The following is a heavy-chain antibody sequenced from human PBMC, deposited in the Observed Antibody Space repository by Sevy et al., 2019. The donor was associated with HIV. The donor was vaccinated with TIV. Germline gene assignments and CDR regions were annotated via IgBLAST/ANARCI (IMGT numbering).Heavy chain of an antibody. D-gene: IGHD3-10*01. CDR3: AHSGRWMGSGSYYNPPYYYGMDV. CDR1: GFSLSTSGVG. Sequence: SGPTLVKPTQTLTLTYTFSGFSLSTSGVGVGWIRQPPGKALEWLALIYWNDDKRYSPSLKSRLTITKDTSKNQVVLTMTNMDPVDTATYYCAHSGRWMGSGSYYNPPYYYGMDVWGQGTTVTVSS. V-gene: IGHV2-5*01. CDR2: IYWNDDK. J-gene: IGHJ6*02.